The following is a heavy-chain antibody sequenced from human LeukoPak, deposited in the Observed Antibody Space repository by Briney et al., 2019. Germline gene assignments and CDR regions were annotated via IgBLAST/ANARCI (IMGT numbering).Heavy chain of an antibody. Sequence: SVKVSCKASGGTFSSYAISWVRLAPGQGLEWMGRIIPIFGTANYAQKFQGRVTITTDESTSTAYMELSSLRSEDTAVYYCARSTLGLMVYAIDYWGQGTLVTVSS. V-gene: IGHV1-69*05. J-gene: IGHJ4*02. CDR3: ARSTLGLMVYAIDY. CDR1: GGTFSSYA. D-gene: IGHD2-8*01. CDR2: IIPIFGTA.